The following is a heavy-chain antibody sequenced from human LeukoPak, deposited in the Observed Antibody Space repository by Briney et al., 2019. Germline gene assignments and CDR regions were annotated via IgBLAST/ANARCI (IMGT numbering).Heavy chain of an antibody. CDR2: MNPNSGNT. CDR3: ARVLEGSWLEPGGYYYYMDV. V-gene: IGHV1-8*01. Sequence: GASVKVSCKASGYTFTSYDINWVRQATGEGLEWMGWMNPNSGNTGYAQKFQGRVTMTRNTSISTAYMQLSSLRSEDTAVHYCARVLEGSWLEPGGYYYYMDVWGKGTTVTVSS. CDR1: GYTFTSYD. J-gene: IGHJ6*03. D-gene: IGHD6-19*01.